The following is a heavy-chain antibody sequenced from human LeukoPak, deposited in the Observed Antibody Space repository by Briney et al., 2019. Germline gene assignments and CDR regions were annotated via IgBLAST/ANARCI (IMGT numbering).Heavy chain of an antibody. D-gene: IGHD1-26*01. CDR3: ARDRGIVGTTGYYYMDV. V-gene: IGHV3-66*01. CDR1: KFSVSNNY. Sequence: GGSLRLSCAASKFSVSNNYMTWVRQAPGKGLEWVSIIYMDGSTYYADSVKGRFTISRDNAKNSLFLQMNSLRAEDTAVYYCARDRGIVGTTGYYYMDVWGKGTTVTVSS. CDR2: IYMDGST. J-gene: IGHJ6*03.